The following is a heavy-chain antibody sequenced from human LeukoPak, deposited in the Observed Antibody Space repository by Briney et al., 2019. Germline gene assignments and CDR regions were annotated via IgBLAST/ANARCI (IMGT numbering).Heavy chain of an antibody. V-gene: IGHV1-69*06. D-gene: IGHD3-22*01. Sequence: GASVKVSCKASGGTFSSYAISWVRQAPGQGLEWMGGIIPIFGTANYAQKFQGRVTITADKSTSTAYMELSSLRSEDTGVYYCARDLSYYDSSGYYPHDAFDIWGQGTMVTVSS. CDR2: IIPIFGTA. CDR3: ARDLSYYDSSGYYPHDAFDI. J-gene: IGHJ3*02. CDR1: GGTFSSYA.